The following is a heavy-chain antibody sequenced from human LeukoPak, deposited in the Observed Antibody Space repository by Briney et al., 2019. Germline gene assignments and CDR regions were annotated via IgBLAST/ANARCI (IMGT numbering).Heavy chain of an antibody. V-gene: IGHV3-23*01. CDR3: AKERIAAVIFRTPFDY. J-gene: IGHJ4*02. CDR1: GFTFSSYA. D-gene: IGHD6-13*01. Sequence: PGGSLRLSCAASGFTFSSYAMSWVRQAPGKGLEWVSAISGSGGSTYYADSVKGRFTISRDNSKNTLYLQMNSLRAEDTAVYYCAKERIAAVIFRTPFDYWGQGTLVTVSS. CDR2: ISGSGGST.